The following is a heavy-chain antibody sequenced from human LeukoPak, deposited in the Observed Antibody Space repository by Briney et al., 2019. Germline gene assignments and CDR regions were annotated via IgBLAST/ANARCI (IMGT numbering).Heavy chain of an antibody. D-gene: IGHD5-12*01. V-gene: IGHV1-2*02. J-gene: IGHJ5*02. CDR2: INPNSGGT. Sequence: APVTVSCKPSGYTFTGYYMHWVRQAPGHGLEWMGWINPNSGGTNYAQKFQGRVTMTRDTSISTAYMELSRLRSDDTAVYYCARVVVDIVATYIWFDPWGQGTLVTVSS. CDR1: GYTFTGYY. CDR3: ARVVVDIVATYIWFDP.